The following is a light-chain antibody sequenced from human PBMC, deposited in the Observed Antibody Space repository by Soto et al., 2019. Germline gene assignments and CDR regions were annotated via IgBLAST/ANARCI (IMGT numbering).Light chain of an antibody. V-gene: IGKV3-20*01. CDR2: WAS. J-gene: IGKJ1*01. CDR3: HQYASPMWS. Sequence: EIVCTQSPGTLSLSPGERATLSCRASQYVSNNYLVWYQQKPGQAPRLLIYWASSSATGIPDRFSGSVSGTDFTLTISRLEPEDCAVYYCHQYASPMWSFGQGIKGEIK. CDR1: QYVSNNY.